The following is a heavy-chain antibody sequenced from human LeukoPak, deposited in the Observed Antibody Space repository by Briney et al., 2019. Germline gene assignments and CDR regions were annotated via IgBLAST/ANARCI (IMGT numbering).Heavy chain of an antibody. D-gene: IGHD6-19*01. J-gene: IGHJ4*02. CDR3: ASGRSGWYGVGDY. CDR2: IYHSGST. V-gene: IGHV4-4*02. Sequence: PSETLSLTCAVSGGSISSSNWWSWGRQPPGKGLEWIGEIYHSGSTNYNPSLKSRVTISVDKSKNQFSLKLSSVTAADTAVYYCASGRSGWYGVGDYWGQGNLVTVSS. CDR1: GGSISSSNW.